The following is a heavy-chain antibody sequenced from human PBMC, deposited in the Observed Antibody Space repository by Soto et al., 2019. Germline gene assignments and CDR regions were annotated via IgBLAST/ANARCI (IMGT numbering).Heavy chain of an antibody. D-gene: IGHD6-13*01. CDR3: AKDFHSSWFVFWFDP. CDR1: GFTFSSYG. Sequence: GGSLRLSCAASGFTFSSYGMHWVRQAPGKGLEWVAAIRDGGSNTYYADSVKGRFTISRDNSKNTLYLQMNSLRAEDTAVYYCAKDFHSSWFVFWFDPWGQGTLVTVSS. J-gene: IGHJ5*02. V-gene: IGHV3-30*18. CDR2: IRDGGSNT.